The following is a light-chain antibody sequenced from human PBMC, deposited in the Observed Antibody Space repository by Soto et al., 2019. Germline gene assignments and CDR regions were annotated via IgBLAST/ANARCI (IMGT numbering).Light chain of an antibody. CDR1: SSNIGAGSA. CDR3: QSFDSSLSGYV. CDR2: DNN. Sequence: QAVVTQPPSVSGAPGQRVTISCTGSSSNIGAGSAVHWYQQLPGTAPKLLIYDNNSRPSGVPDRFSGSKSDTSASLAITGLQAGDEADYYCQSFDSSLSGYVFGTGTQLTVL. V-gene: IGLV1-40*01. J-gene: IGLJ1*01.